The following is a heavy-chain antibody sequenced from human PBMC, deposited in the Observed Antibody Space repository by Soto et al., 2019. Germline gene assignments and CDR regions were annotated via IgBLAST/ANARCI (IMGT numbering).Heavy chain of an antibody. CDR2: IKQDGSEK. CDR1: GFTFSSYW. CDR3: AREGTPGYYYYMDV. D-gene: IGHD1-1*01. Sequence: GGSLRLSCAASGFTFSSYWMSWVRQAPGKGLEWVANIKQDGSEKYYVDSVKGRFTISRDNAKNSLYLQMNSLRAEDTAVYYCAREGTPGYYYYMDVWGKGTTVTVSS. V-gene: IGHV3-7*01. J-gene: IGHJ6*03.